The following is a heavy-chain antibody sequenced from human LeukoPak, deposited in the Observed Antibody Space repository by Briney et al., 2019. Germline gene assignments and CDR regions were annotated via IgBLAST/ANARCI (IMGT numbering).Heavy chain of an antibody. J-gene: IGHJ4*02. Sequence: ASVKVSCKASGYTFTGYYMHWVRQAPGQGLEWMGWINPNSGGTNYAQKLQGRVTMTTDTSTSTAYMELRSLRSDDTAVYYCAIHPHDRRAWENWGQGTLVTVSS. CDR3: AIHPHDRRAWEN. CDR2: INPNSGGT. D-gene: IGHD3-22*01. V-gene: IGHV1-2*02. CDR1: GYTFTGYY.